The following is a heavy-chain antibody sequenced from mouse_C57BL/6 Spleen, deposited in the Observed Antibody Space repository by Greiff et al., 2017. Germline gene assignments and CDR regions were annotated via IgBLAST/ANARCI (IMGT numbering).Heavy chain of an antibody. CDR2: IDPNSGGP. D-gene: IGHD2-10*02. J-gene: IGHJ1*03. Sequence: VQLQQSGAELVKPGASVKLSCKASGYTFTSYWMHWVKQRPGRGLEWIGRIDPNSGGPKYNEKFKSKATLTVDQPSSTAYMQLSSLTSEDSAVYECARPPRPDWYFDVWGTGTTVTVSS. CDR1: GYTFTSYW. CDR3: ARPPRPDWYFDV. V-gene: IGHV1-72*01.